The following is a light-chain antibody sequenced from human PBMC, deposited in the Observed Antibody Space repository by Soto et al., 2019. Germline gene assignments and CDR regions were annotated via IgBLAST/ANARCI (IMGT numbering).Light chain of an antibody. CDR2: GNS. J-gene: IGLJ1*01. Sequence: QLVLTQPPSVSVAPGQRVTISCTGSSSNIGAGYDVHWYQQLPGTAPKLLIYGNSNRPSGVPDRFSGSKSGTSASLAITGLHAEDEADYYCQSYDSSLSGFYVFGTGTKLTVL. CDR1: SSNIGAGYD. CDR3: QSYDSSLSGFYV. V-gene: IGLV1-40*01.